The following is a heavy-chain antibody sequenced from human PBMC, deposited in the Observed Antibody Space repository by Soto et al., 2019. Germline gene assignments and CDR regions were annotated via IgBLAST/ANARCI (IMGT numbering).Heavy chain of an antibody. J-gene: IGHJ6*02. V-gene: IGHV1-58*01. CDR1: GFTFSDSA. D-gene: IGHD2-2*01. Sequence: ASVKVSCKVSGFTFSDSALQWVRQARGQGLEWIGWIVAGSGNTNYAQKFQERVTITRDMSTSTAYMEVRSLRSEDTAVYYCAAGRTGGSYYGMDVWGQGTTVTVSS. CDR2: IVAGSGNT. CDR3: AAGRTGGSYYGMDV.